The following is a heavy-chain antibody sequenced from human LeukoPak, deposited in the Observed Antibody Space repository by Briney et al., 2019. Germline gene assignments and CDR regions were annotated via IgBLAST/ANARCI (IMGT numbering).Heavy chain of an antibody. D-gene: IGHD2-2*01. CDR2: INPNSGGT. Sequence: PGASVKVSCKASGYTFTGYYMHWVRQAPGQGLEWMGWINPNSGGTNYAQKFQGRVTMTRDTSISTAYMELSRLRSDDTAVYYCARRGYCSSTSCYNEDNFDYWGQGTLVTDSS. CDR3: ARRGYCSSTSCYNEDNFDY. CDR1: GYTFTGYY. V-gene: IGHV1-2*02. J-gene: IGHJ4*02.